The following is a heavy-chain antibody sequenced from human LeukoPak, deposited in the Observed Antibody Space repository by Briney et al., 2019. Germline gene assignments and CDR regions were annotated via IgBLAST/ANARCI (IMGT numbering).Heavy chain of an antibody. CDR1: GFTFSSYS. D-gene: IGHD6-13*01. CDR2: ISSSSSYI. V-gene: IGHV3-21*01. CDR3: ARGGIAAAGTRDY. J-gene: IGHJ4*02. Sequence: GGSLRLSCAASGFTFSSYSMNWVRQAPGKGLEWVSSISSSSSYIHYADSVKGRFTISRDNAKNSLYLQMNSLRAEDTAVYYCARGGIAAAGTRDYWGQGTLVTVSS.